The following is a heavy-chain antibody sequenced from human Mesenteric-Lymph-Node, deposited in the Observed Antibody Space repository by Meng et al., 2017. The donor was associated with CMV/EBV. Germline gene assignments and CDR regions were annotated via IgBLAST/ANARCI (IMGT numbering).Heavy chain of an antibody. Sequence: ASVKVSCKASGYTFTGYYMHWVRQAPGQGLEWMGWINPNSGGTNYAQKFQGRVTMTRDTSISTAYLELRSLRSDDTAVYYCARDRGSGDWFDPWGQGTLVTVSS. CDR1: GYTFTGYY. CDR2: INPNSGGT. J-gene: IGHJ5*02. CDR3: ARDRGSGDWFDP. V-gene: IGHV1-2*02. D-gene: IGHD6-19*01.